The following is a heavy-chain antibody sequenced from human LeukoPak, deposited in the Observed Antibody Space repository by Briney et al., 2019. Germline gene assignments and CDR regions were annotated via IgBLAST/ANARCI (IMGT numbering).Heavy chain of an antibody. J-gene: IGHJ4*02. V-gene: IGHV4-30-4*01. D-gene: IGHD3-22*01. Sequence: PSETLSLTCTVSGGSISSGDYYWSWIRQPPGKGLEWIGYIYYSGSTYYNPSLKSRVTISVDTSKNQFSLKLSSVTAADTAVYYCARVFSDSSGYYYSNLDYWGQGTLVTVSS. CDR1: GGSISSGDYY. CDR2: IYYSGST. CDR3: ARVFSDSSGYYYSNLDY.